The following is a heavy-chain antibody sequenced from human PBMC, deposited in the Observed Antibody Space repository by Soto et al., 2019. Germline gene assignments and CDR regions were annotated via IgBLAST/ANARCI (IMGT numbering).Heavy chain of an antibody. CDR1: GGSISSSSYY. J-gene: IGHJ4*02. CDR3: ARGKDPLYDYIWGSYYYFDY. CDR2: IYYSGST. D-gene: IGHD3-16*01. V-gene: IGHV4-39*07. Sequence: SDTLSLTCTVSGGSISSSSYYWGWIRQPPGKGLEWIGNIYYSGSTNYNPSLKSRVTISVDTSKNQFSLKLSSVTAADTAVYYCARGKDPLYDYIWGSYYYFDYWGQGTLVTVSS.